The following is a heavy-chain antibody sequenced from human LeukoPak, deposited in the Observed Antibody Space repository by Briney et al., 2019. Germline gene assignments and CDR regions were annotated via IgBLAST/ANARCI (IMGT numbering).Heavy chain of an antibody. CDR2: IYTSRST. CDR1: GGSISSYY. Sequence: SETLSLTCTVSGGSISSYYWSWIRQPAGKGLEWIGRIYTSRSTNYNPSLKSRVTMSVDTSKNQFSLKLSSVTAADTAVYYCARDRIGCSSTSCYVYYYYGMDVWGQGTTVTVSS. D-gene: IGHD2-2*01. V-gene: IGHV4-4*07. J-gene: IGHJ6*02. CDR3: ARDRIGCSSTSCYVYYYYGMDV.